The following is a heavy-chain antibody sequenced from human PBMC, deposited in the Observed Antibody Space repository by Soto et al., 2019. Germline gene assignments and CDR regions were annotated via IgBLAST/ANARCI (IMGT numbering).Heavy chain of an antibody. CDR1: GFTFSDFG. CDR3: TRRRCVQVVCYNSYDM. J-gene: IGHJ3*02. V-gene: IGHV3-33*03. D-gene: IGHD2-8*01. Sequence: QVQLVESGGGVVQPGRSLRLSCAVSGFTFSDFGMHWVRQAPGKGLEWVALIWYHGGNEEYADSVKGRFSISRDNSKNTLYLLMDSLRAQNAAVYYWTRRRCVQVVCYNSYDMWVQGTMITVSS. CDR2: IWYHGGNE.